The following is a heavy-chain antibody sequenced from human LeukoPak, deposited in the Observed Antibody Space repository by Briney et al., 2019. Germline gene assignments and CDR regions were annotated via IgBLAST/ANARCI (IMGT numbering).Heavy chain of an antibody. J-gene: IGHJ4*02. D-gene: IGHD6-13*01. CDR3: ARHRTAYSSSWYDY. CDR1: GGSISSYY. Sequence: PSETLSLTCTVSGGSISSYYWSWIRQPPGKGLEWIGYIYYSGSTNYNPSLKSRVTISVDTSKNQFSLKLSSVTAADTAVYHCARHRTAYSSSWYDYWGQGTLVTVSS. CDR2: IYYSGST. V-gene: IGHV4-59*08.